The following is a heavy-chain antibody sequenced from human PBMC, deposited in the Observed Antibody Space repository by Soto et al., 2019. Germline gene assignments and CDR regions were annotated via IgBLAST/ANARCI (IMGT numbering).Heavy chain of an antibody. CDR1: GYTFTGYY. D-gene: IGHD3-3*01. CDR3: ARDLSYYDFWSGFVNGPKYGMDV. CDR2: INPNSGGT. J-gene: IGHJ6*02. V-gene: IGHV1-2*04. Sequence: GASVTVSCQTSGYTFTGYYMHWVRQAPGQGLEWMGWINPNSGGTNYAQKFQGWVTMTRDTSISTAYMELSRLRSDDTAVYYCARDLSYYDFWSGFVNGPKYGMDVWGQGTTVTVSS.